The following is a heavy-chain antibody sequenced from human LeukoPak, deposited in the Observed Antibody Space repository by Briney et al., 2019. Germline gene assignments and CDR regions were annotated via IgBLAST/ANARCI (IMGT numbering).Heavy chain of an antibody. V-gene: IGHV3-33*01. CDR1: GFTFSSYG. Sequence: GRSLRLSCAASGFTFSSYGMHWVRQAPGKGLEWVAAIWYDGSNKYYADSVKGRFTISRDNSKNTLYLRMNSLRAEDTAVYYCASTGTPTPWGQGTLVTVSS. CDR2: IWYDGSNK. J-gene: IGHJ5*02. CDR3: ASTGTPTP.